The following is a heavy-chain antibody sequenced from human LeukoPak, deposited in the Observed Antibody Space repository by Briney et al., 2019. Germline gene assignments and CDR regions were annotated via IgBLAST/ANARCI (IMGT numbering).Heavy chain of an antibody. Sequence: GEPLNISCKGSGSSFTSYWIGWVRQMHGKGLGWLGIIYPGDSDTRYSPSFQGQVTISADKSISTAYLQWSSLKASDTAMYYCASGGVVTLMGAYWGQGTLVTVSS. CDR2: IYPGDSDT. CDR1: GSSFTSYW. J-gene: IGHJ4*02. CDR3: ASGGVVTLMGAY. D-gene: IGHD3-22*01. V-gene: IGHV5-51*01.